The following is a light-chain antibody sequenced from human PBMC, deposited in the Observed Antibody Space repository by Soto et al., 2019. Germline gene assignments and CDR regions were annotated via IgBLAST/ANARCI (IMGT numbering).Light chain of an antibody. CDR3: QQYENWPPQIT. CDR1: QSVTNSF. V-gene: IGKV3-20*01. Sequence: EIVLAQSPGTLSLSPGERATLSCRASQSVTNSFLAWYQQKPGQAPRLLIYGASRRATGIPDRFTGSGSGTDFTLTISRLEPEDFAVYYCQQYENWPPQITFGGGTKVEIK. J-gene: IGKJ4*01. CDR2: GAS.